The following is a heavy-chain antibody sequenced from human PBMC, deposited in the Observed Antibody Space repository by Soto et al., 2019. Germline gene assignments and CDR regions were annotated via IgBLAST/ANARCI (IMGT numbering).Heavy chain of an antibody. J-gene: IGHJ3*02. D-gene: IGHD6-13*01. V-gene: IGHV1-46*01. CDR2: INPSGGST. CDR3: AREQQLVPGPDAFDI. Sequence: ASVKVSCKASGYTFTSYYMHWARQAPGQGLEWMGIINPSGGSTSYAQKFQGRVTMTRDTSTSTVYMELSSLRSEDTAVYYCAREQQLVPGPDAFDIWGQGTMVTVSS. CDR1: GYTFTSYY.